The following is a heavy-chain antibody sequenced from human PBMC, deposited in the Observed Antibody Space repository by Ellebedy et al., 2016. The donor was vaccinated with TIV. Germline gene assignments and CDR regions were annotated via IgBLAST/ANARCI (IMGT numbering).Heavy chain of an antibody. CDR2: ISGSGAST. CDR1: GFTLTNYW. Sequence: GGSLRLSCAASGFTLTNYWMHWVRQAPGKGLEWVSGISGSGASTYYADSVKGRFTISRDNAKNSLYLQMNSLRAEDTAVYYCAKSGSGWYQGFQHWGQGTLVTVSS. J-gene: IGHJ1*01. D-gene: IGHD6-19*01. CDR3: AKSGSGWYQGFQH. V-gene: IGHV3-21*04.